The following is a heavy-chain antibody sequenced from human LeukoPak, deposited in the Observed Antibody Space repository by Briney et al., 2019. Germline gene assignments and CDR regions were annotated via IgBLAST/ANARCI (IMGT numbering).Heavy chain of an antibody. J-gene: IGHJ4*02. CDR3: AKDLLNYYDSSDY. Sequence: PGGSLRLSCAASGFTFSSYAMSWVRQAPGKGLEWVSVISGSGASTYYADSVKGRFTISRDNSKNTLYLQMNSLRAEDTAVYYCAKDLLNYYDSSDYRGQGTLVTVSS. D-gene: IGHD3-22*01. V-gene: IGHV3-23*01. CDR1: GFTFSSYA. CDR2: ISGSGAST.